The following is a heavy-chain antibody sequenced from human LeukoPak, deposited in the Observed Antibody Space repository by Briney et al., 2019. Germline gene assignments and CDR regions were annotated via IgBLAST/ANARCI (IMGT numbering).Heavy chain of an antibody. Sequence: PSETLSLTCTVSGGSIRSYYWSWIRQPPGKGLEWIGYIIFGGSTNYNPSLRNRVSISVDTSKNQFSLKLTSVTAADTAVYYCAAHSSGWYDWVFDYWGQGTLVTVSS. CDR2: IIFGGST. J-gene: IGHJ4*02. V-gene: IGHV4-4*09. CDR3: AAHSSGWYDWVFDY. CDR1: GGSIRSYY. D-gene: IGHD6-19*01.